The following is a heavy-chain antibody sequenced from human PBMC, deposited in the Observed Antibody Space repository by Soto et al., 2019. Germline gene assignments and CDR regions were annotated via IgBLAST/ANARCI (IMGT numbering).Heavy chain of an antibody. V-gene: IGHV4-4*02. CDR1: RGSVSSNNW. J-gene: IGHJ4*02. CDR2: IYQTGTT. Sequence: QVQLQESGPGLVKPSGTLSLTCGVSRGSVSSNNWWTWVRQPPGKGLEWIGEIYQTGTTNYNPSRKSRVTISLDKSNNRFSLKLNSVTAADTAVYYCARRIALSGTAGAPGDWGQGTLVIVSS. D-gene: IGHD6-19*01. CDR3: ARRIALSGTAGAPGD.